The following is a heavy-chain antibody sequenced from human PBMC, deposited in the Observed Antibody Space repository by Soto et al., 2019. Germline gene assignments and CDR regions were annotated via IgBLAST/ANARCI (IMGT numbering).Heavy chain of an antibody. D-gene: IGHD3-16*01. V-gene: IGHV3-33*01. J-gene: IGHJ3*02. Sequence: QVQLVESGGGVVQPGRSLRLSCAASGFTFSSHGMHWVRQAPGKGLEWVAVIWSDGSKKYYADSVQGRFTISRDHSKNTLYLQMNSLRAEDTAVYYCARGWAPGYVPFGIDIWGQGTMVTVSS. CDR1: GFTFSSHG. CDR3: ARGWAPGYVPFGIDI. CDR2: IWSDGSKK.